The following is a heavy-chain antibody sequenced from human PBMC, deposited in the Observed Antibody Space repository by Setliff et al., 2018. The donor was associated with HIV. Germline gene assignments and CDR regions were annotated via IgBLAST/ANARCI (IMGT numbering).Heavy chain of an antibody. V-gene: IGHV1-69*05. CDR2: IIPIFGTA. D-gene: IGHD5-18*01. Sequence: SVKVSCKASGGTFSSYAISWVRQAPGQGLEWMGGIIPIFGTANYAQKFQGRVTITTDESTSTAYMELSSLRSEDTAVYYCARDNETTAMVKGGYYYYYMDVWGKGTTVTAP. J-gene: IGHJ6*03. CDR3: ARDNETTAMVKGGYYYYYMDV. CDR1: GGTFSSYA.